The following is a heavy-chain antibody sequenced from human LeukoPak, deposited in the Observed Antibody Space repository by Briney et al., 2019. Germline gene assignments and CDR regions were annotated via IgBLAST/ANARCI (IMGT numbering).Heavy chain of an antibody. J-gene: IGHJ4*02. CDR3: ARGVVRYYDSSGYDY. CDR2: IYYSGST. D-gene: IGHD3-22*01. Sequence: SETLSLTCTVSGGSISSYYWSWIRQPPGKGLEWIGYIYYSGSTNYNPSLKSRVTISVDTSKNQFSLKLSSVTAADTAVYYCARGVVRYYDSSGYDYWGQGTLVTVSS. CDR1: GGSISSYY. V-gene: IGHV4-59*01.